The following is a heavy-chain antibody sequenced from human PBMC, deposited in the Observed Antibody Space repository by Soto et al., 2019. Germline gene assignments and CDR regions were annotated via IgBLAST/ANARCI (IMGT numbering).Heavy chain of an antibody. CDR1: GGSFKGGSYS. Sequence: SETLCRTCPLAGGSFKGGSYSWNWIQQTPGKGLEWIGYVYHTGRTSYNPSLKSRVSISMDTSKNQFSLNLDSVTAVDTAVYLCPRDFAYFDSWVQGTLVTVS. D-gene: IGHD3-3*01. V-gene: IGHV4-61*01. J-gene: IGHJ4*02. CDR2: VYHTGRT. CDR3: PRDFAYFDS.